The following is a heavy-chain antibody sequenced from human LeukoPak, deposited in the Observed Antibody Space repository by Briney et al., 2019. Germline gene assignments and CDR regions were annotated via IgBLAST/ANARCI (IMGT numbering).Heavy chain of an antibody. CDR3: ARRAGAYSHPYDY. V-gene: IGHV3-30*14. CDR1: EFTFSSYA. CDR2: ISYDGSNK. Sequence: GGSLRLSCAASEFTFSSYAIHWVRQAPGKGLEWVAVISYDGSNKYYADSVKGRFTISRDNSKNTLYLQMNSLRAEDTAVYYCARRAGAYSHPYDYWGQGTLVTVSS. D-gene: IGHD4/OR15-4a*01. J-gene: IGHJ4*02.